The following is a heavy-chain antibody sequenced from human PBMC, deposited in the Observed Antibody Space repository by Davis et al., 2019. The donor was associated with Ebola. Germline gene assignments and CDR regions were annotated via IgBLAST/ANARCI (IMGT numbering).Heavy chain of an antibody. CDR3: ARCGMSGYYTNDY. V-gene: IGHV1-18*01. J-gene: IGHJ4*02. D-gene: IGHD3-3*01. CDR2: MNPNSGNT. Sequence: ASVKVSCKASGNTFTSYGISWVRQAPGQGLEWMGWMNPNSGNTNYAQKLQGRVTMTTDTSTSTAYMELRSLRSDDTAVYYCARCGMSGYYTNDYWGQGTLVTVSS. CDR1: GNTFTSYG.